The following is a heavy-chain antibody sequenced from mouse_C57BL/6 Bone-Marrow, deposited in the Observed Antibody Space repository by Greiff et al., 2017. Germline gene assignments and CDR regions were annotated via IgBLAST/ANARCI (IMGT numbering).Heavy chain of an antibody. CDR1: GYTFTSYW. V-gene: IGHV1-72*01. D-gene: IGHD4-1*01. CDR2: IDPNSGGT. CDR3: ARDSGTEAWFAY. J-gene: IGHJ3*01. Sequence: VQLQQPGAELVKPGASVKLSCKASGYTFTSYWMHWVKQRPGRGLEWIGKIDPNSGGTKYNEKFKSKATLTVDKPSSTAYMQLSSLTSGDSAVYYCARDSGTEAWFAYCGQGPLVSFSA.